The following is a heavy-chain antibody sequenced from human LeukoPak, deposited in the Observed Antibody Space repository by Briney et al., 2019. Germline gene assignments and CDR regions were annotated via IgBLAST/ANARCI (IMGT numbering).Heavy chain of an antibody. Sequence: SGGSLRLSCAASGFTFSSYAMHWVRQAPGKGLEWVAVISYDGSNKYYADSVKGRFTISRDNSKNTLYLQMNSLRAEGTAVYYCARDAGYQLLINWFDPWGQGTLVTVSS. CDR2: ISYDGSNK. V-gene: IGHV3-30-3*01. D-gene: IGHD2-2*01. J-gene: IGHJ5*02. CDR3: ARDAGYQLLINWFDP. CDR1: GFTFSSYA.